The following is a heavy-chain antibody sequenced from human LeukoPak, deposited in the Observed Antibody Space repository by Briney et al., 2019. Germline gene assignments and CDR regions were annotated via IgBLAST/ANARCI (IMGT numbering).Heavy chain of an antibody. CDR2: IYHSGST. V-gene: IGHV4-38-2*02. CDR1: GYSISSGYY. D-gene: IGHD4-23*01. Sequence: SETLSPTCTVSGYSISSGYYWGWIRQPPGKGLEWIGSIYHSGSTYYNPSLKSRLTISADTSKNQFSLRLSSVTAADTAVYYCVRVDNGGNYFDYWGQGTLVTVSS. CDR3: VRVDNGGNYFDY. J-gene: IGHJ4*02.